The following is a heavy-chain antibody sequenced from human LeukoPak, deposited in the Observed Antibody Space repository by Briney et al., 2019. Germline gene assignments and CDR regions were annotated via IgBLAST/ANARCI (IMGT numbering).Heavy chain of an antibody. CDR3: AKAPVTTCRGAFCYPFDY. J-gene: IGHJ4*02. CDR2: IVRSGGTT. CDR1: GFTFSSYG. D-gene: IGHD2-15*01. Sequence: PGGSLRLSCAASGFTFSSYGMSWVRQAPGKGLEFVSAIVRSGGTTYYADSVKGRFTISRDSSKNTLFLQMNRLRPEDAAVYYCAKAPVTTCRGAFCYPFDYWGLGTLVTVSS. V-gene: IGHV3-23*01.